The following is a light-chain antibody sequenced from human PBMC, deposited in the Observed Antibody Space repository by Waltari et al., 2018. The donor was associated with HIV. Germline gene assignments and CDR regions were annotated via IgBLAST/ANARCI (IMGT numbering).Light chain of an antibody. CDR3: QQYDLWPLT. V-gene: IGKV3-15*01. CDR2: GAS. CDR1: QSFSSN. Sequence: EIVMTQSPVSVSVSPGEKATLSCRASQSFSSNLAWYQQKPGQAPRLVISGASTRATGIPARFGGSGSGTEFTLTISSLQSEDFAVYYCQQYDLWPLTFGPGTKVDIK. J-gene: IGKJ3*01.